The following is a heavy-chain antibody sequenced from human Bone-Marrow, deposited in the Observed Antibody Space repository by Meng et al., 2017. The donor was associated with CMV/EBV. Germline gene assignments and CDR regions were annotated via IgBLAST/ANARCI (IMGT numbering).Heavy chain of an antibody. Sequence: ASVKVSCKASGYTFTTYGISWVRQAPGHGLEWMGWISAYNGNTNYTQKLQGRVTMTTDTSTSTAYMELRSLRSDDTALYYCARDGVVGPPAIKFRGYYGMDVWGQGNTVTVSS. CDR3: ARDGVVGPPAIKFRGYYGMDV. V-gene: IGHV1-18*01. CDR1: GYTFTTYG. D-gene: IGHD2-2*02. CDR2: ISAYNGNT. J-gene: IGHJ6*02.